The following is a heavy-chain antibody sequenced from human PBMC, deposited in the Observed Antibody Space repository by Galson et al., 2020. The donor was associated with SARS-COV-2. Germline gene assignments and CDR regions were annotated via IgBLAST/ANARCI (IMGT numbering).Heavy chain of an antibody. CDR1: GFTFSSYS. J-gene: IGHJ4*02. Sequence: GGSLRLSCAASGFTFSSYSMNWVRQAPGKGLEWVSYITSSSSTIYYADSVKGRFTISRDNAKNSLYLQMNSLRDDDTAVYYCARGIAVAGTSHFDCWGQGTLVTVSS. V-gene: IGHV3-48*02. CDR3: ARGIAVAGTSHFDC. CDR2: ITSSSSTI. D-gene: IGHD6-19*01.